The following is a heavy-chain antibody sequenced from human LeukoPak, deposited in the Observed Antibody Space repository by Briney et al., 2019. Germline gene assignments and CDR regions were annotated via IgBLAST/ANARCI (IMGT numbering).Heavy chain of an antibody. Sequence: PSETLSLTCTVSGGSISSYYWSWIRQPPGKGLEWIGYNYYSGSTNYNPSLKSRVTISVDTSKNQFSLKLSSVTAADTAVYYCARIGYGDLDYWGQGTLVTVSS. J-gene: IGHJ4*02. CDR1: GGSISSYY. CDR2: NYYSGST. D-gene: IGHD4-17*01. V-gene: IGHV4-59*08. CDR3: ARIGYGDLDY.